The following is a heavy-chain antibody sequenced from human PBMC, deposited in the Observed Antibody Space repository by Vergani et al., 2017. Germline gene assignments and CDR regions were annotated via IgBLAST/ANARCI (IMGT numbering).Heavy chain of an antibody. CDR1: EGTFSSYA. V-gene: IGHV1-69*12. Sequence: QVQLVQSGAEVKKPGSSVKVSCKASEGTFSSYAIRWVRQAPGQGLEWMGGIIPIFGTANYAQKFQGRVTITADESTSTAYMGLSSLRSEDTAVYSCATLAYCGGDCYLTPYYYFDYWGQGTLVTVSS. J-gene: IGHJ4*02. CDR3: ATLAYCGGDCYLTPYYYFDY. CDR2: IIPIFGTA. D-gene: IGHD2-21*02.